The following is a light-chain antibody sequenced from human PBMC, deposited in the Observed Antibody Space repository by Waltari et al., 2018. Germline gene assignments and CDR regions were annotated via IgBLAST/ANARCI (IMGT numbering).Light chain of an antibody. V-gene: IGLV2-8*01. CDR3: SSYAGRNTVV. Sequence: QSALTQPPSASGSPGQSVTISCTGTSSDVGAYIYISWYQQHPGKAPKLIIYEVTKRPSGVPDRCSGSKSGNPASLTVSGLQAEDEADYYCSSYAGRNTVVFGGGTKLTVL. CDR2: EVT. J-gene: IGLJ3*02. CDR1: SSDVGAYIY.